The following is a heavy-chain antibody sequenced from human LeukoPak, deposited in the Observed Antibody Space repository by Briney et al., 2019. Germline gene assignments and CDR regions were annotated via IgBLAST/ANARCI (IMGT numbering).Heavy chain of an antibody. D-gene: IGHD3-9*01. J-gene: IGHJ4*02. CDR2: FDPGDAET. CDR1: GYTLSEVS. Sequence: GASVKVSCKVSGYTLSEVSMHWVRQAPGKGLEWMGGFDPGDAETIFAQKFQGRVTMTEDTSTDTVYMELSSLRSEDTAVYYCATFDWERGGATLSYWGQGTLVTVSS. CDR3: ATFDWERGGATLSY. V-gene: IGHV1-24*01.